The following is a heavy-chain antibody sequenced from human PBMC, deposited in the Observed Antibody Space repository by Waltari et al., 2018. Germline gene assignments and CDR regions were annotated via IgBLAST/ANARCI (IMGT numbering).Heavy chain of an antibody. V-gene: IGHV3-7*01. CDR2: IKEDGSAQ. J-gene: IGHJ4*02. CDR1: GFMFSRYC. Sequence: EVQLVESGGVLVQPGGSMRLSCEASGFMFSRYCMHWVRQAPGKGMEWVANIKEDGSAQTYGDSVRGRFIISRDNAQNSLYLQMNYLRAEDTAVYYCARDGGASGSYDYWGQGTLVTVSS. CDR3: ARDGGASGSYDY. D-gene: IGHD3-10*01.